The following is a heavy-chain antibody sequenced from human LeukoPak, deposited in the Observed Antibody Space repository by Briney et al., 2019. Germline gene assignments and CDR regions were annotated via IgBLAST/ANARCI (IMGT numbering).Heavy chain of an antibody. CDR2: IIPILGIA. CDR1: GGTFSSYA. Sequence: ASVKVSCKASGGTFSSYAISWVRQAPGQGLEWMGRIIPILGIANYAQKFQGRVTITGDKSTSTAYMELSSLRSEDTAVYYCARHTVGGATPYFDYWGQGTLVTVPS. D-gene: IGHD1-26*01. CDR3: ARHTVGGATPYFDY. V-gene: IGHV1-69*04. J-gene: IGHJ4*02.